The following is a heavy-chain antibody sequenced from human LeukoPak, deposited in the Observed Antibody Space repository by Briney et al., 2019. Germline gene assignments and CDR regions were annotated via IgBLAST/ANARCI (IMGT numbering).Heavy chain of an antibody. CDR2: ISGSGGST. J-gene: IGHJ6*03. Sequence: PGGSLRLSCAASGFTFSSYATSWVRQAPGKGLEWVSAISGSGGSTYYADSVKGRFTISRDNSKNTLYLQMNSLRAEDTAVYYCAKVRITMVQGADYMDVWGKGTTVTVSS. D-gene: IGHD3-10*01. CDR3: AKVRITMVQGADYMDV. V-gene: IGHV3-23*01. CDR1: GFTFSSYA.